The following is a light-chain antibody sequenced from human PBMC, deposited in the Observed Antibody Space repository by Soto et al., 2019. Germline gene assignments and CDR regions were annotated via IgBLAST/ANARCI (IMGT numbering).Light chain of an antibody. CDR1: SSNIGRNT. Sequence: QLVLTQPPSASGTPGQRVSVSCSGSSSNIGRNTVNWYQQLPGTAPKLLMYSNNQRPSGVPDRFSGSKSGTSASLAISGLQSEDEADYYCAAWDDSLNGWVFGGGTKLTVL. J-gene: IGLJ3*02. CDR2: SNN. V-gene: IGLV1-44*01. CDR3: AAWDDSLNGWV.